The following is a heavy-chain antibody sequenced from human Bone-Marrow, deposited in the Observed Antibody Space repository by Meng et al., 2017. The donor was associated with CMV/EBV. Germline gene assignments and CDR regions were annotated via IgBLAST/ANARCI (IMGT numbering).Heavy chain of an antibody. CDR2: ISYDGTNK. V-gene: IGHV3-30-3*01. Sequence: GESLKISCAASGFTFSTYAMHWVRQAPDKGLEWVAVISYDGTNKYYADSVKGRFTISRDNSKNKMYLQMNSLRAEDTAVYYCARVLSSTTYIQYDAFDIWGQGPRVTVSS. CDR3: ARVLSSTTYIQYDAFDI. CDR1: GFTFSTYA. J-gene: IGHJ3*02. D-gene: IGHD2-2*01.